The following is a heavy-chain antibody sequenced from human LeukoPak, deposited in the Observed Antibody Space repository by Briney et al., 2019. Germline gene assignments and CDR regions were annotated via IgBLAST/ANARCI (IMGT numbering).Heavy chain of an antibody. J-gene: IGHJ4*02. V-gene: IGHV1-2*06. CDR3: ARDLWGWGSDYLDY. Sequence: ASVKVSCKASGYTFTDYYVHWVRLVPGQGLEWMGRISPNSGATNYAEKFRGRVTTARDTSINTVYMEMSSLRSDDTAVYYCARDLWGWGSDYLDYWGQGTLVTVSS. CDR2: ISPNSGAT. CDR1: GYTFTDYY. D-gene: IGHD4/OR15-4a*01.